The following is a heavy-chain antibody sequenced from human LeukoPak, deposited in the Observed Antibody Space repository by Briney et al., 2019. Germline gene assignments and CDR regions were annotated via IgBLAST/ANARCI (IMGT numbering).Heavy chain of an antibody. CDR1: GFTFSSYS. V-gene: IGHV3-21*01. CDR3: ARATSAGWNYGYYYYYMDV. D-gene: IGHD1-7*01. J-gene: IGHJ6*03. CDR2: IDFTSRYI. Sequence: PGGSLRLSCAASGFTFSSYSMNWVRQAPGKGLEWVSSIDFTSRYIYNADSVKGRFTTSRDNAKNSLDLQMNSLKVEDTAVYYCARATSAGWNYGYYYYYMDVWGKGTTVTVSS.